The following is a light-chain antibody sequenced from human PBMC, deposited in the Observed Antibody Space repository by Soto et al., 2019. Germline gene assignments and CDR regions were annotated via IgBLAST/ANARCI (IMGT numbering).Light chain of an antibody. V-gene: IGKV3-20*01. CDR3: QQYFGSLYT. Sequence: SVLTQSPGTLSLSPGEGATLSCRTSQSISSTYLAWYQQRHGQAPRLLIYAASSRATGIPDRFSGSGSGTDFTLTISRLEPEDFAVYYCQQYFGSLYTFGQGTKLEIK. CDR2: AAS. CDR1: QSISSTY. J-gene: IGKJ2*01.